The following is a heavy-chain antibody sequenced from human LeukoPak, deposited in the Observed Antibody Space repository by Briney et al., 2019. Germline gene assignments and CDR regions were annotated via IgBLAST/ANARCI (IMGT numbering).Heavy chain of an antibody. CDR3: SRYWPTIERTGGGLFDY. Sequence: GGSLRLSCTASGFTFGDYTMSWFRQAPGKGLEWVGFIRTNAYGGTAEYAASVKGRFTIARDDSKSIAYLQMNSLKTEDTAVYSCSRYWPTIERTGGGLFDYWGQGTLVTVSS. J-gene: IGHJ4*02. CDR2: IRTNAYGGTA. V-gene: IGHV3-49*03. D-gene: IGHD3-16*01. CDR1: GFTFGDYT.